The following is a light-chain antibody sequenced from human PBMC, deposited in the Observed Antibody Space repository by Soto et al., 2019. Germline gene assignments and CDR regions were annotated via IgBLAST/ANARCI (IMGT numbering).Light chain of an antibody. J-gene: IGKJ1*01. V-gene: IGKV1-39*01. CDR3: QQSFRTPRA. CDR2: AAS. CDR1: QNINTY. Sequence: DVQMTQSPSSLSASVGDRVTITRRASQNINTYVNWYQHKPGKAPKLLIYAASSLQSGVPSRFSGSGSGTDFTLTVSSLQPEDFATYYCQQSFRTPRAFGQGTKVEIK.